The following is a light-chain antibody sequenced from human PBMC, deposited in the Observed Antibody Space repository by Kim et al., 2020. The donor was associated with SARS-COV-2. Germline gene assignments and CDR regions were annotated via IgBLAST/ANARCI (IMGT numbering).Light chain of an antibody. V-gene: IGLV3-9*01. CDR2: RDS. Sequence: VALGTTARITCGGNNLGSKNVHWYQQKPGQAPVLVIYRDSNRPSGIPERFSGSNSGNTATLTISRAQAGDEADYYCQVWDSSTAWVFGGGTQLTVL. CDR3: QVWDSSTAWV. CDR1: NLGSKN. J-gene: IGLJ3*02.